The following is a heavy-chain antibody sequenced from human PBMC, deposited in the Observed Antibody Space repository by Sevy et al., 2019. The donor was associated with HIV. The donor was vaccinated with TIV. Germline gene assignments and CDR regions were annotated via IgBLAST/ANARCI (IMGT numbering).Heavy chain of an antibody. J-gene: IGHJ6*02. CDR3: VKDSIFYDSSSGYRPFYYYGMDV. D-gene: IGHD3-3*01. V-gene: IGHV3-64D*09. Sequence: GGSLRLSCSASGFTFSGSALHWVRQAPGKGLEYVSVISSSGSGTYYAESVKGRFTISRDNSKNTVYLQMRSLRTEDTAVYYCVKDSIFYDSSSGYRPFYYYGMDVWGQGTSVTVSS. CDR2: ISSSGSGT. CDR1: GFTFSGSA.